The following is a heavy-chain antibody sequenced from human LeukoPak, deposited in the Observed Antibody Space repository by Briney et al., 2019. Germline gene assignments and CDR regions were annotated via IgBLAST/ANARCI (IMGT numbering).Heavy chain of an antibody. CDR1: GYTFTRYG. CDR2: ISTYDGGT. Sequence: ASVKVSCKASGYTFTRYGITWVRQAPGQGLEWMGWISTYDGGTYHAQKFQGRVTMTRDTSTNIAYMELRGLRSDDTALYYCARDVLNRCIGGICPIDDWGQGTLVTVSS. V-gene: IGHV1-18*04. CDR3: ARDVLNRCIGGICPIDD. D-gene: IGHD2-15*01. J-gene: IGHJ4*02.